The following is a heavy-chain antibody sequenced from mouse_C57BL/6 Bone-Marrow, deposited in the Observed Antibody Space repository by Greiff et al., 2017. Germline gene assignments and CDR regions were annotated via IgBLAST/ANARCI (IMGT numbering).Heavy chain of an antibody. Sequence: ESGPELVKPGASVKISCKASGYAFSSSWMNWVKQRPGKGLEWIGRIYPGDGDTNYNGKFKGKATLTADKSSSTAYMQLSSLTSEDSAVYCCARHYYGSSPYYFDYWGQGTTLTVSS. CDR1: GYAFSSSW. D-gene: IGHD1-1*01. J-gene: IGHJ2*01. CDR3: ARHYYGSSPYYFDY. V-gene: IGHV1-82*01. CDR2: IYPGDGDT.